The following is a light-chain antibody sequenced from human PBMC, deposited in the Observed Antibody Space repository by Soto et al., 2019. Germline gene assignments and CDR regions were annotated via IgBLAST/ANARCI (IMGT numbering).Light chain of an antibody. Sequence: DIQLTQSPSLLSASIGDRVTITCPASHDISTFLAWYQQKPGKAPKLLIYEASTLQSGVPSRFSGSGSGTEFTLTISGLLPEDFAAYHCQQLYTLPFTFGQGTRL. V-gene: IGKV1-9*01. J-gene: IGKJ5*01. CDR2: EAS. CDR3: QQLYTLPFT. CDR1: HDISTF.